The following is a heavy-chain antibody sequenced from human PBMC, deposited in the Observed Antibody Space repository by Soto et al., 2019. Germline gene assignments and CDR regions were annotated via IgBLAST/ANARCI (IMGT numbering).Heavy chain of an antibody. CDR2: ISAYNGNT. D-gene: IGHD3-16*02. CDR3: ARLILGELSLKLGYYYYYMDV. V-gene: IGHV1-18*01. Sequence: ASVKVSCKASGYTFTSYAMHWVRQAPGQRLEWMGWISAYNGNTNYAQKLQGRVTMTTDTSTSTAYMELRSLRSDDTAVYYCARLILGELSLKLGYYYYYMDVWGKGTTVTVSS. J-gene: IGHJ6*03. CDR1: GYTFTSYA.